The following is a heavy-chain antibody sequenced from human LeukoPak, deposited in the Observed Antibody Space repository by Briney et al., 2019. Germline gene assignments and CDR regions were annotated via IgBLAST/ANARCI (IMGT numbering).Heavy chain of an antibody. CDR2: ISGSGGST. J-gene: IGHJ4*02. D-gene: IGHD1-26*01. CDR3: AKDTHSGSFYFDY. CDR1: GFTFSSYG. V-gene: IGHV3-23*01. Sequence: PGGSLRLSCAASGFTFSSYGMSWVRQAPGKGLEWVSAISGSGGSTYYADSVKGRFTISRDNSKNTLYLQMNSLRAEDTAVYYCAKDTHSGSFYFDYWGQGTLVTVSS.